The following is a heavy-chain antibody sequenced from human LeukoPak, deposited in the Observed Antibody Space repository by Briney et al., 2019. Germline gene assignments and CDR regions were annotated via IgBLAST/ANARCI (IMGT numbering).Heavy chain of an antibody. CDR2: IISSSSYI. V-gene: IGHV3-21*01. J-gene: IGHJ4*02. Sequence: WIRQTPGKGLEWVSSIISSSSYIYYADSVKGRFTISRDNAKNSLYLQMNSLRAEDTAVYYCARGVTRFWGQGTLVTVSS. CDR3: ARGVTRF. D-gene: IGHD3-10*01.